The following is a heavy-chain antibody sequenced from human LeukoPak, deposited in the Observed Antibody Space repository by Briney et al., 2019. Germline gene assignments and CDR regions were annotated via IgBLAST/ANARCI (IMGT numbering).Heavy chain of an antibody. D-gene: IGHD6-13*01. CDR3: ARPRGAAAGTFGFDP. V-gene: IGHV3-30*03. CDR2: ISYDGSNK. Sequence: QPGGSLRLSCAASGFTFTSYVMHWVRQVPGKGLQWVALISYDGSNKYYADSVKGRFTISRDNSKNTLYLQMNSLRAEDTAVYYCARPRGAAAGTFGFDPWGQGTLVTVSS. CDR1: GFTFTSYV. J-gene: IGHJ5*02.